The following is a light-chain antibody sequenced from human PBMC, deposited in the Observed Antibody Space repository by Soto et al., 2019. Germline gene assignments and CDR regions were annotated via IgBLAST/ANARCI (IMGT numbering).Light chain of an antibody. CDR2: EVS. CDR1: SSDVGGYNY. V-gene: IGLV2-14*01. CDR3: SSYTISSSWV. Sequence: QSALTQPASVSGSPGQSITISCTGTSSDVGGYNYVSWYQQHPGKAPKLMIYEVSNRPSGLSNRFSGSKSGNTASLTISGLQAEDEADYYCSSYTISSSWVFGGGTKLTVL. J-gene: IGLJ3*02.